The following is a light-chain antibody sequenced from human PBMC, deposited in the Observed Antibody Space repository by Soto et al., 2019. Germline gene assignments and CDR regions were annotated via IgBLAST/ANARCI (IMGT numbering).Light chain of an antibody. V-gene: IGLV2-18*02. J-gene: IGLJ2*01. Sequence: QSALTQPPSVSGSPGQSVTISCTGTSSDVGSYNRVSWYQQPPGTAPKLMIYEVSNRPSGVPDRFSGSKSGNTASLTISGLQAEDEAEYYCSSYTNNIPLVFGGGTKLTVL. CDR2: EVS. CDR3: SSYTNNIPLV. CDR1: SSDVGSYNR.